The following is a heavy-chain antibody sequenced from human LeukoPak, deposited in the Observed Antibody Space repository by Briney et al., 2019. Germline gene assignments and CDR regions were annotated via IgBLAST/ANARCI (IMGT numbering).Heavy chain of an antibody. CDR1: GYTFTSYY. V-gene: IGHV1-2*04. J-gene: IGHJ6*02. Sequence: ASVKVSCKASGYTFTSYYMHWVRQAPGQGLEWMGWINPNSGGTNYAQKFQGWVTITRDTSISTAYMELSRLRSDDTAVYYCARAMSSSWLYYYYGMGVWGQGTTVTVSS. D-gene: IGHD6-13*01. CDR3: ARAMSSSWLYYYYGMGV. CDR2: INPNSGGT.